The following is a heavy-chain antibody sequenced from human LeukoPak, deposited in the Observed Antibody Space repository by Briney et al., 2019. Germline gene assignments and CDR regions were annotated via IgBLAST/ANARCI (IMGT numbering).Heavy chain of an antibody. CDR1: GGSFSGYY. J-gene: IGHJ4*02. V-gene: IGHV4-34*01. D-gene: IGHD6-19*01. CDR3: ARGPWEYSSGDS. CDR2: INHSGST. Sequence: SETLSLTCAVYGGSFSGYYWSWIRQPPGKGLEWIGEINHSGSTKSNPSLKSRVTISVDTSKNQFSLKLSSVTAADTAVYYCARGPWEYSSGDSWGQGTLVTVSS.